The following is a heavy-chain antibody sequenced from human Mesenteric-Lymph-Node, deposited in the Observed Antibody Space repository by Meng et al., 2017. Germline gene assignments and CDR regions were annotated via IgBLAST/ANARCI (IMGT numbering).Heavy chain of an antibody. CDR3: ASLTGGY. J-gene: IGHJ4*02. Sequence: GESLKISCAASGFTFSSYAMHWVRQAPGKGLEWVAVISYDGSNKYYADSVKGRFTISRDNSKNTLYLQMNSLRAEDTAVYYCASLTGGYWGQGTLVTVSS. CDR1: GFTFSSYA. CDR2: ISYDGSNK. D-gene: IGHD7-27*01. V-gene: IGHV3-30*01.